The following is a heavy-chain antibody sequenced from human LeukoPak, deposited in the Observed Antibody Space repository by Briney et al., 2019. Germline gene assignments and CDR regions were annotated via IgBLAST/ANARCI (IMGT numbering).Heavy chain of an antibody. CDR1: GFTFDDYA. CDR2: ISWNSGSI. V-gene: IGHV3-9*01. D-gene: IGHD6-19*01. Sequence: PGGSLRLSCAAPGFTFDDYAMHWVRQAPGKGLEWVSGISWNSGSIGYADSVKGRFTISRDNAKNSLYLQMNSLRAEDTALYYCAKDIERSPVAGGFDYWGQGTLVTVSS. CDR3: AKDIERSPVAGGFDY. J-gene: IGHJ4*02.